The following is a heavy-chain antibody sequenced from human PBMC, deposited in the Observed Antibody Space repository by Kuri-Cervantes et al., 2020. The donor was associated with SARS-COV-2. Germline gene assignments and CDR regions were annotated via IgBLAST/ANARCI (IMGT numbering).Heavy chain of an antibody. V-gene: IGHV4-59*01. CDR1: GGSISSYY. Sequence: GSLRLSCTVSGGSISSYYWSWIRQPPGKGLEWIGYIYYSGSTNYNPSLKSRVTISVDTSKNQFSLKLSSVTAADTAVHYCARAIAVAGEVDYWGQGTLVTVSS. CDR3: ARAIAVAGEVDY. CDR2: IYYSGST. J-gene: IGHJ4*02. D-gene: IGHD6-19*01.